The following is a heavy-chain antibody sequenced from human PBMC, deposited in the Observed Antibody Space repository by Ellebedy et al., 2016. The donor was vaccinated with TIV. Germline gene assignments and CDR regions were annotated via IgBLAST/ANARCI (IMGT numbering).Heavy chain of an antibody. Sequence: GGSLRLSXAASGFTFSSYSMNWVRQAPGKGLEWVSSISSSSSYIYYADSVKGRFTISRDNAKNSLYLQMNSLRAEDTAVYYCARDWNRLEWLLSYWGQGTLVTVSS. CDR3: ARDWNRLEWLLSY. D-gene: IGHD3-3*01. V-gene: IGHV3-21*01. CDR1: GFTFSSYS. CDR2: ISSSSSYI. J-gene: IGHJ4*02.